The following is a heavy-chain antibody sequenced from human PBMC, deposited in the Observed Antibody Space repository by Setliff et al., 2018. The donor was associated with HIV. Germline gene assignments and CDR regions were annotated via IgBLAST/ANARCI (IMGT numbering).Heavy chain of an antibody. CDR3: ARILVAAAGTGFDP. J-gene: IGHJ5*02. CDR2: VYYSGST. D-gene: IGHD6-13*01. V-gene: IGHV4-59*11. CDR1: GGSMSGLY. Sequence: SETLSLTCTVSGGSMSGLYWSWMRQRPGRGLEWIGYVYYSGSTKYNPSLQSRVTISIDTSKSQFSLSLSSVTAADSALYYCARILVAAAGTGFDPWGQGILVTVSS.